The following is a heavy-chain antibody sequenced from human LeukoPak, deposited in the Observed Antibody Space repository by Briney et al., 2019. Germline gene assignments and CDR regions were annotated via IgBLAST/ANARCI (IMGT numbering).Heavy chain of an antibody. CDR3: AVGITILGVAASFDS. CDR2: IDHRGTA. CDR1: GAPYNAHY. V-gene: IGHV4-34*01. J-gene: IGHJ4*02. Sequence: PSETLSLTCAVYGAPYNAHYWSWIRQPPGKGLEWIGDIDHRGTATYNPSLKSRLTISADASKNQFSLKLNSVTDADTAVYYCAVGITILGVAASFDSWGQGNLVIVSS. D-gene: IGHD3-3*01.